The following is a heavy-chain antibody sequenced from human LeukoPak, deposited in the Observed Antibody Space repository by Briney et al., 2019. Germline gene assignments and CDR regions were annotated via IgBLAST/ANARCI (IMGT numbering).Heavy chain of an antibody. V-gene: IGHV3-23*01. CDR1: GFTFSDAW. D-gene: IGHD6-13*01. Sequence: GGSLRLSCAASGFTFSDAWMIWVRQASGKGLEWVSVISGSGGTSYYADSVKGRFTISRDNSKNTLYLQMNSLRAEDTAVYYCARGAYSSSWYLFDYWGQEPWSPSPQ. CDR3: ARGAYSSSWYLFDY. J-gene: IGHJ4*01. CDR2: ISGSGGTS.